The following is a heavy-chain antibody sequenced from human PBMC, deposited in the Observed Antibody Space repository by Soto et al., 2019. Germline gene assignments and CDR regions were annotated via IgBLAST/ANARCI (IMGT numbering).Heavy chain of an antibody. Sequence: PGGSLRLSCVAPGFSFSNYAMSWVRQAPGKGLEWVSAVSGSGGGTYYADSVKGRFTISRDNSKNTLYLQMNSLRAEDTAVYYCAKLVSSSSRDYWGQGTLVTVSS. CDR1: GFSFSNYA. V-gene: IGHV3-23*01. D-gene: IGHD6-6*01. J-gene: IGHJ4*02. CDR2: VSGSGGGT. CDR3: AKLVSSSSRDY.